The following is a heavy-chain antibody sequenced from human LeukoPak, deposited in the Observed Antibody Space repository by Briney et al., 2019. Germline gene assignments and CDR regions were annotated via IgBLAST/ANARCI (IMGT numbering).Heavy chain of an antibody. Sequence: SETLSLICTVSGGPISRPSYYWGWIRQPPGKGLEWVGSIYYGGSTHYNSSLGSRVTISVDTSKNQLSLKVSSVTAADTAVYYCARQLRIAAAPYYFDYWGQGTLVTVSS. CDR2: IYYGGST. J-gene: IGHJ4*02. CDR1: GGPISRPSYY. V-gene: IGHV4-39*01. D-gene: IGHD6-13*01. CDR3: ARQLRIAAAPYYFDY.